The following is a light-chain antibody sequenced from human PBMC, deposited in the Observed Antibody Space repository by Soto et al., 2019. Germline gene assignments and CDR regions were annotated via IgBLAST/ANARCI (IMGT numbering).Light chain of an antibody. J-gene: IGLJ2*01. Sequence: QSALTQPASVSGSPGQSITISCTGTSSDVGGYNFVSWYQHHPGKAPKLMIYDVTNRPSGVSNRFSGSKSGNTASLTISGLHADDEEDYYCSSYTSSSTPAVFGAGTKLTVL. CDR3: SSYTSSSTPAV. CDR1: SSDVGGYNF. CDR2: DVT. V-gene: IGLV2-14*03.